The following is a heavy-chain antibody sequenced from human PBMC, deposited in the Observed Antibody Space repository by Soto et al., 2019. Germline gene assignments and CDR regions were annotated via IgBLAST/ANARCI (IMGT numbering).Heavy chain of an antibody. D-gene: IGHD3-10*01. J-gene: IGHJ4*02. CDR2: INHSGST. V-gene: IGHV4-34*01. CDR3: ARAGSVLLWFGEPRGFDY. Sequence: SETLSLTCAVYGGSFSGYYWSWIRQPPGKGLEWIGEINHSGSTNYNPSLKSRVTISVDTSKNQFSLKLSSVTAADTAVYYCARAGSVLLWFGEPRGFDYWGQGTLVTVS. CDR1: GGSFSGYY.